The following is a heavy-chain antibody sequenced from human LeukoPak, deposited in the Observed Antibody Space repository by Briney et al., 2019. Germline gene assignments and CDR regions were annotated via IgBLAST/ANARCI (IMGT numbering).Heavy chain of an antibody. V-gene: IGHV3-21*01. CDR3: ARAEDSSSFLDY. D-gene: IGHD6-6*01. Sequence: PGGSLRLSCAASGFTFSSYSMNWVRQAPGKGLEWVSSISSSSSYIYYADSVKGRFTISRDNAKNSLYLQMNSLRAEDTAVYYCARAEDSSSFLDYWGQGTLVTVPS. CDR2: ISSSSSYI. J-gene: IGHJ4*02. CDR1: GFTFSSYS.